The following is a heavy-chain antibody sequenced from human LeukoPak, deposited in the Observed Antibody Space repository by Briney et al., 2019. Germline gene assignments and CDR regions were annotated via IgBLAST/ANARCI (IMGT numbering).Heavy chain of an antibody. Sequence: GGSLRLSCAASGFTFSNYVMSWVRQAPGKGLEWVSSISGSGGSRYYAESVKGRFTISRDNSKNTLYLQMNSLRAEDTAVYYCAKDPVDYDFWSGYLPQGYDYWGQGTLVTVSS. CDR1: GFTFSNYV. CDR2: ISGSGGSR. D-gene: IGHD3-3*01. J-gene: IGHJ4*02. V-gene: IGHV3-23*01. CDR3: AKDPVDYDFWSGYLPQGYDY.